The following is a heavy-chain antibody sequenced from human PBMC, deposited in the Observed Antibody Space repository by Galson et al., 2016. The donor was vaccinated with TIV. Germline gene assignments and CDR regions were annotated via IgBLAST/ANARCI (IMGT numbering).Heavy chain of an antibody. J-gene: IGHJ4*02. CDR3: AKNRKTIDY. V-gene: IGHV3-23*01. CDR2: ISGSGGST. D-gene: IGHD2/OR15-2a*01. Sequence: SLRLSCAASGFTSSSYAMSWVRQAPGKGLEWVAAISGSGGSTYYVDSVKGRFTISRDNSKNTVYLQMNSLRAEDTAVYYCAKNRKTIDYWGQGTLVTVSS. CDR1: GFTSSSYA.